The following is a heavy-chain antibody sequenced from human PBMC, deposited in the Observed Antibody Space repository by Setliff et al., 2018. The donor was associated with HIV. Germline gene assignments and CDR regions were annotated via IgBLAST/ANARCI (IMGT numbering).Heavy chain of an antibody. J-gene: IGHJ5*02. Sequence: PSETLSLTCTVSGGSISSSSYYWGWIRQPPGKGLEWIGSIYYSGSTYYNPSLKGRVSMSLDTSKNQFSLTLTSVTAADTAVYYCARAGLTLTDWFDPWGQGSLVTVSS. CDR1: GGSISSSSYY. V-gene: IGHV4-39*01. CDR3: ARAGLTLTDWFDP. CDR2: IYYSGST.